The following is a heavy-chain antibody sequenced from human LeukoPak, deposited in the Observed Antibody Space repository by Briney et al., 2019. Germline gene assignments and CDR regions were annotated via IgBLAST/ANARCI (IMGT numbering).Heavy chain of an antibody. D-gene: IGHD6-13*01. CDR1: GFIFDDYA. V-gene: IGHV3-9*01. Sequence: GRSLRLSCAASGFIFDDYAMHWVRQAPGKGLEWVSGISWNSGSIGYADSVKGRFTISRDNAKNSLYLQMNSLRAEDTALYYCAKGWPDDAFDIWGQGTLVTVSS. CDR2: ISWNSGSI. CDR3: AKGWPDDAFDI. J-gene: IGHJ3*02.